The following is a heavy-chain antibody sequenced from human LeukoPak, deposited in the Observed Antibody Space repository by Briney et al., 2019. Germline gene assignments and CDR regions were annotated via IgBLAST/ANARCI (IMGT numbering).Heavy chain of an antibody. D-gene: IGHD4-23*01. J-gene: IGHJ4*02. V-gene: IGHV3-30*03. CDR3: ARVDYAGSGGDDY. CDR2: ISFDGNNE. Sequence: GRSLRLSCAASGFSFDSYAMHWVRQAPGKGLEWVSVISFDGNNEYNGDSVKGRFTISRDNSKNTLYLQMNSLRTEDTAAYYCARVDYAGSGGDDYWGQGTLVTVSS. CDR1: GFSFDSYA.